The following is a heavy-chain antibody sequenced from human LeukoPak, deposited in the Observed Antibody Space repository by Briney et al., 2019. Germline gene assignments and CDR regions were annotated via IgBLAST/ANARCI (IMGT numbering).Heavy chain of an antibody. CDR3: ARGQSSSWYSSGMDG. CDR1: GFTFSSYS. D-gene: IGHD6-13*01. V-gene: IGHV3-48*04. CDR2: IGSSSSTI. Sequence: GGSLRLSCAASGFTFSSYSMNWVRQAPGKGVGWVSYIGSSSSTIYYADSVKGRFTISRDNAKNSLYLQMNSLRAEDTAVYYCARGQSSSWYSSGMDGWGQGTTVTVSS. J-gene: IGHJ6*02.